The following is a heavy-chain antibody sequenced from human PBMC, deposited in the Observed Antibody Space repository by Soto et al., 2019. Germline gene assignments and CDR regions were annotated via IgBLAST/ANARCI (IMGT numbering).Heavy chain of an antibody. V-gene: IGHV3-74*01. Sequence: EVQLVESGGGLVQPGESLRLSCAASGFTFSYYWMHWVRQAPGKGLVWVSRIHSDRSDTTYADSVKGRFTISRDNARNTLDLQMNSLRAEDTAVYYCARGDRGAFDLWGQGTVVTVSS. CDR3: ARGDRGAFDL. J-gene: IGHJ3*01. D-gene: IGHD1-26*01. CDR1: GFTFSYYW. CDR2: IHSDRSDT.